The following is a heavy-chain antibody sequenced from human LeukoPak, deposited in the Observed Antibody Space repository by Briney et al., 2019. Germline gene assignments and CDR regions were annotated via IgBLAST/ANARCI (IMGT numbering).Heavy chain of an antibody. Sequence: AGGSLRLSCAASGFTFSSYWMHWVRQAPGKGLVWVSRINSDGSSTSYADSVKGRFTISRGNAKNTLYLQMNSLRAEDTAVYYCARAPGYSSSWGNFDYWGQGTLVTVSS. J-gene: IGHJ4*02. CDR2: INSDGSST. CDR1: GFTFSSYW. D-gene: IGHD6-13*01. CDR3: ARAPGYSSSWGNFDY. V-gene: IGHV3-74*01.